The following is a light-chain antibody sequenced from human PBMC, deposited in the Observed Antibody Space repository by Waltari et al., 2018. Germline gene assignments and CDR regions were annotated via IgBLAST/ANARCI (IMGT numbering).Light chain of an antibody. Sequence: ETVMTQSPATLSVSPGERATLSCRASQSVSSNLAWYQQKPGQAPRLLIYGASTRATGIPDRFSGSGSGTEFTLTISSLQSEDFAVYYCQQYNNWSATFGQGTKVEIK. V-gene: IGKV3-15*01. CDR2: GAS. CDR1: QSVSSN. CDR3: QQYNNWSAT. J-gene: IGKJ1*01.